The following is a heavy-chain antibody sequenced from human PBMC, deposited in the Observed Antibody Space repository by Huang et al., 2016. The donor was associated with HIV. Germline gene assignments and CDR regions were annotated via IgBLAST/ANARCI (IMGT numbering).Heavy chain of an antibody. Sequence: QVQLVESGGGGVQPGTSLRLSCAASGFSFSNVGMHWFRQAPGKGRGCVAVIAYDGRSDRYSDSVKGRFTISRDNDKNTLSLEMNRLRHDDTAVYYCAKESRWFSDFDQWGQGTLVTVSS. CDR3: AKESRWFSDFDQ. J-gene: IGHJ5*02. V-gene: IGHV3-30*18. CDR1: GFSFSNVG. D-gene: IGHD2-15*01. CDR2: IAYDGRSD.